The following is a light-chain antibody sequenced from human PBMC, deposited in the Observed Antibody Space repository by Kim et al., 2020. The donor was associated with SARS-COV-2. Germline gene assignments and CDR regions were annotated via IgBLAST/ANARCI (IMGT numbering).Light chain of an antibody. V-gene: IGLV1-40*01. CDR1: SSNIGAGYA. CDR2: GND. Sequence: QRVTISCTGSSSNIGAGYAVHWYHQLPGAAPKLIIHGNDNRPSGVPDRISGSKSGTSAALAITGLQAEDEGDFYCQSYDDTLSGSVFGGGTQLTVL. J-gene: IGLJ3*02. CDR3: QSYDDTLSGSV.